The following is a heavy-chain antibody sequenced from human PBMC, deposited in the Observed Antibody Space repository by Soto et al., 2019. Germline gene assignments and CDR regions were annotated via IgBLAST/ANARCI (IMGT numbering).Heavy chain of an antibody. CDR2: IYYSGST. CDR1: GGSISGYY. Sequence: SETLSLTCTVSGGSISGYYWSWIRQPPGKGLEWIGYIYYSGSTNYNPSLASRVTISVDTSKNQFSLKLTSVTAADTAVYYCARQTYYDSSGYGLGWFDPWGQGTLVTVSS. D-gene: IGHD3-22*01. J-gene: IGHJ5*02. V-gene: IGHV4-59*08. CDR3: ARQTYYDSSGYGLGWFDP.